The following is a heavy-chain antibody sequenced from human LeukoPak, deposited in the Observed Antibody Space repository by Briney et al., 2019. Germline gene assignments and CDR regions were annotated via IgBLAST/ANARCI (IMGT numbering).Heavy chain of an antibody. V-gene: IGHV3-23*01. Sequence: GGTLRLSCAASGFTFRRYGMSWVRQAPGKGLEWVSAISGSGDSTYYADSVKGRFTISRDNSKNTLYMQMNSLRAEDTAVYYCAKDQVDCSSSSCYERGFDYWGQGTLVTVSS. CDR3: AKDQVDCSSSSCYERGFDY. J-gene: IGHJ4*02. D-gene: IGHD2-2*01. CDR2: ISGSGDST. CDR1: GFTFRRYG.